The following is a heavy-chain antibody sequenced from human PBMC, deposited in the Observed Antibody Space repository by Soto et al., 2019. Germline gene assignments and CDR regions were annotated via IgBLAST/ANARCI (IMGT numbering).Heavy chain of an antibody. Sequence: GGSLRLSCAASGFTFSSYGMHWVRQAPGKGLEWVAVISYDGSNKYYADSVKGRFTISRDNSKNTLYLQMNSLRAEDTAVYYCAKQYNWNSGPFDIWGQGKMVTVSS. V-gene: IGHV3-30*18. CDR3: AKQYNWNSGPFDI. CDR2: ISYDGSNK. CDR1: GFTFSSYG. J-gene: IGHJ3*02. D-gene: IGHD1-7*01.